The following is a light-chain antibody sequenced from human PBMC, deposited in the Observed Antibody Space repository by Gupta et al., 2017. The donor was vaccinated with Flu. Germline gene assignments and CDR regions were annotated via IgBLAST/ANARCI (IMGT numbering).Light chain of an antibody. CDR1: QGIGNW. Sequence: DIQLTQSPSSVSVSVGDRVTITCRASQGIGNWLAWYQQKPGKAPKLLIYAAVNLEGGAPSRFSGTGSATDFALTISSLQPDDVATYYCQQGYSFPRTFGQGTKVEIK. CDR3: QQGYSFPRT. CDR2: AAV. J-gene: IGKJ1*01. V-gene: IGKV1-12*01.